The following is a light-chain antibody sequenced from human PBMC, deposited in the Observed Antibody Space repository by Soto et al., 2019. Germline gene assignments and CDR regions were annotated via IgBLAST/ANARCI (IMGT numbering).Light chain of an antibody. CDR3: MQGTHWPFT. Sequence: DVVMTQSPLSLPVTLGQPASISCRSSQSLVHSDGNSYLNWFQQRPGQSPRRLIYNVSNRDSGVPDRFSGSGSGTDFTLKISRVEAEDVAVYYCMQGTHWPFTLGQGTKLEIK. CDR1: QSLVHSDGNSY. J-gene: IGKJ2*01. CDR2: NVS. V-gene: IGKV2-30*02.